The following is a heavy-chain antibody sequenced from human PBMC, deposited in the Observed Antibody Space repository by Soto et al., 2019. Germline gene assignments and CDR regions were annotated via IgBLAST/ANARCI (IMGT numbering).Heavy chain of an antibody. J-gene: IGHJ5*02. V-gene: IGHV4-30-2*01. CDR1: GDSLTFGYHS. Sequence: SQTLSLTCAVSGDSLTFGYHSWGWIRQPPGKGLAWIGNIYQSVSPHYNPSLRSRVTIAVDTSKNQVSLKLNCLPSADTAAYYCARDTNSLDPWGQGILVTVSS. CDR2: IYQSVSP. CDR3: ARDTNSLDP.